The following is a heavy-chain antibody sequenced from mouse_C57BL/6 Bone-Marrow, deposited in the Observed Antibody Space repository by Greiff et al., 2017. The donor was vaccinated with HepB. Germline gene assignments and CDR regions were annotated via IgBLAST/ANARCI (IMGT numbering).Heavy chain of an antibody. J-gene: IGHJ2*01. D-gene: IGHD2-10*01. CDR2: IWSGGST. CDR3: ARAYYGNYVGY. V-gene: IGHV2-2*01. Sequence: VQLVESGPGLVQPSQSLSITCTVSGFSLTSYGVHWVRQSPGKGLEWLGVIWSGGSTDYNAAFISRLSISKDNSKSQVFVKMNSLQADDTAIYYCARAYYGNYVGYWGQGTTLTVSS. CDR1: GFSLTSYG.